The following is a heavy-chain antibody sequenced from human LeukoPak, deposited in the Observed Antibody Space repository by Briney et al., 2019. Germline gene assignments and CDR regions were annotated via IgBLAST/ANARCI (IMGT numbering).Heavy chain of an antibody. CDR3: ARELGGYDFWSGYYFDY. D-gene: IGHD3-3*01. CDR2: INWNGGST. Sequence: PGGSLRLSXAASGFTFDDYGMSWVRQAPGKGLEWVSGINWNGGSTGYADSVKGRFTISRDNAKNSLYLQMNSLRAEDTALYYCARELGGYDFWSGYYFDYWGQGTLVTVSS. CDR1: GFTFDDYG. V-gene: IGHV3-20*04. J-gene: IGHJ4*02.